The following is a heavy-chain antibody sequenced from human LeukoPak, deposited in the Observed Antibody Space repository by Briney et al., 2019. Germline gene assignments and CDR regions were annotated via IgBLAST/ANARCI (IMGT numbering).Heavy chain of an antibody. CDR2: ISPNGGAA. Sequence: ASVKVSCKASGYTFTSFDITWVRQAPGEGLEWMGWISPNGGAANYAQKLWGRVTMTTDTSTSTASMELRSLRSDDTAVYYCARGSASGTSGINHWGRGTLVTVSS. V-gene: IGHV1-18*04. CDR1: GYTFTSFD. J-gene: IGHJ5*02. D-gene: IGHD2-8*01. CDR3: ARGSASGTSGINH.